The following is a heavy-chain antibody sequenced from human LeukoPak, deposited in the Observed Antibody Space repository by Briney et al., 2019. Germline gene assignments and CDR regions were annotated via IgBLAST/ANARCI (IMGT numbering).Heavy chain of an antibody. CDR2: IIPIFGTA. J-gene: IGHJ5*02. CDR3: ARPQSSGPYLWGNWFDP. D-gene: IGHD6-19*01. V-gene: IGHV1-69*05. Sequence: TVKVSCKASGGTFSSYAISWVRQAPGQGLEWMGGIIPIFGTANYAQKFQGRVTITTDESTSTAYMELSSLRSEDTAVYYCARPQSSGPYLWGNWFDPWGQGTLVTVSS. CDR1: GGTFSSYA.